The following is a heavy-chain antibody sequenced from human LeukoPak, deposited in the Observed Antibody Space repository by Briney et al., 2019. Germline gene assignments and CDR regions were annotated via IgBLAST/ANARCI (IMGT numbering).Heavy chain of an antibody. V-gene: IGHV4-59*01. Sequence: SEPLSLTCTVSGASIRTSYWSWIRQPPGKGLESLGSIHNRGTSNYKSSLKGRLTISGDTSKNQFSLKLNSVTAADTAVYYCALWRGYGGYFDYWGQGSLVTVSS. CDR2: IHNRGTS. J-gene: IGHJ4*02. CDR1: GASIRTSY. CDR3: ALWRGYGGYFDY. D-gene: IGHD4-23*01.